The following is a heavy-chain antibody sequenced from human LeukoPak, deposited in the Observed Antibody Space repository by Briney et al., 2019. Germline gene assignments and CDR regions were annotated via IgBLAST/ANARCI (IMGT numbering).Heavy chain of an antibody. Sequence: GGSLRLSCAASGFTFSSYAMSWVRQAPGKGLDWVSAISGSGDSTYYADSVKGRFTISRDDSKNTLYLQMNSLRAEDTAVYYCAKADYYYYMDVWGKGTTVTVSS. CDR3: AKADYYYYMDV. J-gene: IGHJ6*03. CDR2: ISGSGDST. CDR1: GFTFSSYA. V-gene: IGHV3-23*01.